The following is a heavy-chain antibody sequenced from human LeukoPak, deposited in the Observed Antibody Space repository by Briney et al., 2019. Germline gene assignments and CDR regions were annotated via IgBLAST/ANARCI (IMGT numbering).Heavy chain of an antibody. J-gene: IGHJ4*02. CDR2: IYHSGST. Sequence: SETLSLTCTVSGGSINNYYWSWIRQPPGKGLEWIGYIYHSGSTYYNPSLKSRVTISVDRSKNQFSLKLSSVTAADTAVYYCARDEWELQTGLDYWGQGTLVTVSS. D-gene: IGHD1-26*01. CDR1: GGSINNYY. CDR3: ARDEWELQTGLDY. V-gene: IGHV4-59*12.